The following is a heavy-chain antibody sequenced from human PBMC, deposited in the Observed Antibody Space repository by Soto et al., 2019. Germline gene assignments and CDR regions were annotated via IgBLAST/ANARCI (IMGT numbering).Heavy chain of an antibody. CDR3: VKERGGSFGYGMDV. V-gene: IGHV3-23*01. Sequence: PGGSLRLSCAASGFDFSTYAMSWVRQAPGKGLEWVSTITAGGRSTDYADSLKGRFTTSRDNSKNTLYVQMNSLRAEDTAVYYCVKERGGSFGYGMDVWGQGTTVTVSS. CDR1: GFDFSTYA. D-gene: IGHD1-26*01. J-gene: IGHJ6*02. CDR2: ITAGGRST.